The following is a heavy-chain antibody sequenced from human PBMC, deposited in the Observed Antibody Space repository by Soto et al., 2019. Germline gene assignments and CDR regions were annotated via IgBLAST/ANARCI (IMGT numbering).Heavy chain of an antibody. CDR2: MNPNSGNT. D-gene: IGHD6-19*01. Sequence: QVQLVQSGAEVKKPGASVKVSCKASGYTFTSYDINWVRQATGQGLEWMGWMNPNSGNTGYAQKFQGRVTMTRNTSISTAYMELRRLRSEDTAVYYCARSIAVAVYATDYWGQGTLVTVSS. V-gene: IGHV1-8*01. CDR3: ARSIAVAVYATDY. J-gene: IGHJ4*02. CDR1: GYTFTSYD.